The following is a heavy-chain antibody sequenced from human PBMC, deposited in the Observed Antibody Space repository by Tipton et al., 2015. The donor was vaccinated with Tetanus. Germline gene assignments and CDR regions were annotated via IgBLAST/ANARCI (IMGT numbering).Heavy chain of an antibody. D-gene: IGHD1-14*01. CDR3: ARGTGDY. CDR1: GGSISGSY. J-gene: IGHJ4*02. CDR2: TYYSGST. Sequence: TLSLTCTVSGGSISGSYWNWIRQPPGKGLEWIGYTYYSGSTGYNPSLKSRVTISIDSSKNQFSLKLTSVTAADTAVYYCARGTGDYWGQGTLVTVSS. V-gene: IGHV4-59*01.